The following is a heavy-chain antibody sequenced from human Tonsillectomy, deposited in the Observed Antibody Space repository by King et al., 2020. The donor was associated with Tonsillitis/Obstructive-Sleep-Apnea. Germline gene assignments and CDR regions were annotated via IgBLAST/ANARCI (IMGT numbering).Heavy chain of an antibody. Sequence: VQLVESGGGLVQPGRSLRLSCAASGFTFDDYAMHWVRQAPGKGLEWVSGISWNSGSIGYADSVKGRFTISRDNAKNSLYLQMNSLRAEDTALYYCAKSPLRYSCSWLDYWGQGTLVTVSS. D-gene: IGHD6-13*01. CDR1: GFTFDDYA. CDR2: ISWNSGSI. J-gene: IGHJ4*02. V-gene: IGHV3-9*01. CDR3: AKSPLRYSCSWLDY.